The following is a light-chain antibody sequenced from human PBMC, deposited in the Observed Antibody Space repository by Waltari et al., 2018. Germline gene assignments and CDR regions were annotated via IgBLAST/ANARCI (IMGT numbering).Light chain of an antibody. CDR1: EVNKKY. CDR3: QAWDTSTAVV. Sequence: SYDLTQPPSVSVSPGQTASLTCSGQEVNKKYVSWYQQKPVQTPVLVFYQDTKRPSGIPERFSGSTSGNIAPLTISGTQSMNEADYSCQAWDTSTAVVFGGGTKLTFL. J-gene: IGLJ3*02. V-gene: IGLV3-1*01. CDR2: QDT.